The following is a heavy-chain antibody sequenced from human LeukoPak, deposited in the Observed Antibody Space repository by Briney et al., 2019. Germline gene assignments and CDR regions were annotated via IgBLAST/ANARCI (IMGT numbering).Heavy chain of an antibody. Sequence: GGSLRLSCEGSGFMFGNHGLIWVRQAPGKGLDWLSFIGPSGVTRLYANSVKGRFTISRDNAENSVFLQMNSLRVEDTAVYYCARVSPMTDGAFDLWGQGVMVTVSS. D-gene: IGHD2-21*02. CDR3: ARVSPMTDGAFDL. V-gene: IGHV3-48*04. CDR1: GFMFGNHG. J-gene: IGHJ3*01. CDR2: IGPSGVTR.